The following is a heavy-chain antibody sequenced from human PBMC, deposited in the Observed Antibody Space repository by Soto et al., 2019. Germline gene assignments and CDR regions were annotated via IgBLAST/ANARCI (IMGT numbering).Heavy chain of an antibody. Sequence: GGSLRLSCAASGFTFDDYGMSWVRQAPGKGLEWVSGINWNGGSTGYADSVKGRFTISRANAKNSLYLQMNSLRAEDTALYDCARDGTGDHDYTFDYWGQGTLVTVSS. D-gene: IGHD7-27*01. CDR1: GFTFDDYG. CDR3: ARDGTGDHDYTFDY. J-gene: IGHJ4*02. V-gene: IGHV3-20*01. CDR2: INWNGGST.